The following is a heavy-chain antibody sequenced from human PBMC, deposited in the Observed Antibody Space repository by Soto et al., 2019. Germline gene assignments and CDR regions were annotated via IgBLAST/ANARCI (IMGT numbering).Heavy chain of an antibody. CDR2: INPNSGGT. D-gene: IGHD2-2*01. CDR3: ARMLPSIEPAAIDDAFDI. J-gene: IGHJ3*02. V-gene: IGHV1-2*04. Sequence: ASVKVSCKASGYTFTGYYMHWVRQAPGQGLEWMGWINPNSGGTNYAQKFQGWVTMTRDTSISTAYMELSRLRSDDTAVYYCARMLPSIEPAAIDDAFDIWGQGTMVTVSS. CDR1: GYTFTGYY.